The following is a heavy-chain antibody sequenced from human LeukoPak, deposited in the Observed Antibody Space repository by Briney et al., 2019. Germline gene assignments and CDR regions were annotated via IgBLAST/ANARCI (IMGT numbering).Heavy chain of an antibody. CDR2: IWYDGSNE. D-gene: IGHD2-15*01. Sequence: GGSLRLSCAASGFTFSSYAMHWVRQAPGKGLEWVAVIWYDGSNEYYADSVTGRFTISRDNSTNTLFLQMNSLRAEDTAVYYCAREADCSGGSCYRGAFDIWGQGTMVTVSS. CDR3: AREADCSGGSCYRGAFDI. V-gene: IGHV3-33*02. CDR1: GFTFSSYA. J-gene: IGHJ3*02.